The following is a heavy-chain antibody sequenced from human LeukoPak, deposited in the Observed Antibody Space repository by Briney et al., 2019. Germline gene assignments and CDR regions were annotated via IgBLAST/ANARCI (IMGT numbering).Heavy chain of an antibody. D-gene: IGHD3-22*01. Sequence: GGSLRLSCTASGFTFGDYAMSWFRQAPGKGLEWVGFIRSKAYGGTTEYAASVKGRFTISRDDSKSIAYLQINSLKTEDTAVYYCTGGSYYYDSSGYLTDYWGQGTLVTVSS. J-gene: IGHJ4*02. CDR1: GFTFGDYA. CDR2: IRSKAYGGTT. CDR3: TGGSYYYDSSGYLTDY. V-gene: IGHV3-49*03.